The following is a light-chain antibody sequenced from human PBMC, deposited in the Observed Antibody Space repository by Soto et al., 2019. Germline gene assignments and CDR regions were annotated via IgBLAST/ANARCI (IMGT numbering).Light chain of an antibody. CDR1: QSVSTY. J-gene: IGKJ4*01. CDR2: DAS. Sequence: DIVLIQSPDTISLSPGERTTLSCRARQSVSTYVTYLACYQQKPGQASRLXIYDASNRATGIPARCSDSGSGTDLTITISSLEPEDFAVYDCQQRSYWPPVFGGGTNGDI. CDR3: QQRSYWPPV. V-gene: IGKV3-11*01.